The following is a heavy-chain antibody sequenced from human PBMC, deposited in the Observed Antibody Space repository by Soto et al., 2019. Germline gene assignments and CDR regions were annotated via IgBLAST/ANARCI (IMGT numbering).Heavy chain of an antibody. V-gene: IGHV1-69*12. Sequence: QVQLVQSGAEVKKPESSVKVSCKAPGGTFSTYAISWVRQAPGQGLEWMGGIIPMFGTANYAQRFQDRVTITADESTNTVYMELSSLRSEDTAVYCCASGLQLWLRRINNGYSGWGQGTLVTVSS. CDR1: GGTFSTYA. J-gene: IGHJ4*02. CDR2: IIPMFGTA. D-gene: IGHD5-12*01. CDR3: ASGLQLWLRRINNGYSG.